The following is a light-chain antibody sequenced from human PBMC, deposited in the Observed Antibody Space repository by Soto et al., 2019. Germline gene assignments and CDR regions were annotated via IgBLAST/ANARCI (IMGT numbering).Light chain of an antibody. V-gene: IGLV2-23*01. CDR2: ETS. CDR3: FSFTNTHTHV. CDR1: SSVFGGYNS. Sequence: QSVLTQPASVSGSRGQSVTISCTGSSSVFGGYNSVSWYQHHPGKVPKVIIYETSERPSGVSDRFSGSKSGNTASLTISGLQAEDEADYYCFSFTNTHTHVFGRGPRSPS. J-gene: IGLJ1*01.